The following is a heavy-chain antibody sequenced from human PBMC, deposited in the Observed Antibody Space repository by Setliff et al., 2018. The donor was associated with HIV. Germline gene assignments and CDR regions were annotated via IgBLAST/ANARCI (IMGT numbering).Heavy chain of an antibody. J-gene: IGHJ4*02. V-gene: IGHV3-33*01. CDR1: GFTFSTYG. CDR2: IWYDGSNK. CDR3: ARENNFDY. Sequence: GGSLRLSCAASGFTFSTYGMHWVRQAPGKGLEWLAVIWYDGSNKYYADSVKGRFTISRDNSKNTLYLQMNSLRAEDTALYYCARENNFDYWGQGTLVTVSS.